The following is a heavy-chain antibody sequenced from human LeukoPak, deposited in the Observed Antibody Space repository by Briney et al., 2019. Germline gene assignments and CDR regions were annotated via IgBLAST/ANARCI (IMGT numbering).Heavy chain of an antibody. CDR3: ARSFDTNAFDI. CDR1: GDSISIYY. D-gene: IGHD2/OR15-2a*01. J-gene: IGHJ3*02. Sequence: SXTLSLTCTVSGDSISIYYWRWIRQPAGRGLEWSGRIYCSGNTNYNPYLKRRVTISVDTSNNQFSLNLRSVTTADTAVYYCARSFDTNAFDIWGQGTMVTVSS. V-gene: IGHV4-4*07. CDR2: IYCSGNT.